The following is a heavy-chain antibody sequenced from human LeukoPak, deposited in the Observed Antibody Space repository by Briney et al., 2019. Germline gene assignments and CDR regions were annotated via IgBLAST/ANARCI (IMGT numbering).Heavy chain of an antibody. Sequence: GGSLRLSCAASGFTFSSYAMSWVRQAPGKGLEWVSAISGSGGSTYYADSVKGRFTISRDNSKNTLYLQMNSLRAEDTAVYYCAKDRRSRGWYHPPYFQHWGQGTLVTVSS. CDR2: ISGSGGST. V-gene: IGHV3-23*01. CDR1: GFTFSSYA. CDR3: AKDRRSRGWYHPPYFQH. J-gene: IGHJ1*01. D-gene: IGHD6-19*01.